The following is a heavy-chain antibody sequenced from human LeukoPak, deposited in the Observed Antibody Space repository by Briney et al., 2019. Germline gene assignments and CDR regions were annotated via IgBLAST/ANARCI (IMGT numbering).Heavy chain of an antibody. Sequence: ASVNVSCKASGYTFTSYYMHWVRQAPGQGLEWMGIINPSGGSTSYAQKFQGRVTMTRDTSTSTVYMELSSLRSEDTAVYYCARDLEAVASIDYWGQGTLVTVSS. CDR1: GYTFTSYY. D-gene: IGHD6-19*01. J-gene: IGHJ4*02. CDR3: ARDLEAVASIDY. V-gene: IGHV1-46*01. CDR2: INPSGGST.